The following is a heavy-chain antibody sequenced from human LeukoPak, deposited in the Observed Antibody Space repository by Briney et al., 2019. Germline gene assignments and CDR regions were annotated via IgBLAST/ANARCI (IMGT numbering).Heavy chain of an antibody. J-gene: IGHJ4*02. CDR1: GFTFSSYE. CDR2: ISSSGSTL. D-gene: IGHD2-21*02. CDR3: ARDGVYCGGDCYSTPFDY. V-gene: IGHV3-48*03. Sequence: GGSLRLSCAASGFTFSSYEMNWVRQAPGKGLEWVSYISSSGSTLYYADSVKGRFTISRDNAKNSLYLQMNSLRAEDTAVYYCARDGVYCGGDCYSTPFDYWGQGTLVTVSS.